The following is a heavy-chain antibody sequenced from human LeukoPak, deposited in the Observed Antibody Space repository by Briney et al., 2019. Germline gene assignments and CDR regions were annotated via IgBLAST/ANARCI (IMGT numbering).Heavy chain of an antibody. CDR2: ISSNGGST. CDR1: GFTFSSYA. D-gene: IGHD4-17*01. J-gene: IGHJ4*02. V-gene: IGHV3-64D*06. Sequence: PGGSLRLSCSASGFTFSSYAMHWLRQAPEKGLEYVSAISSNGGSTYYADSVKGRFTISRDNSKNTLYLQMSSLRAEDTAVYYCVKDLSGSTVTTKYFDYWGQGTLVTVSS. CDR3: VKDLSGSTVTTKYFDY.